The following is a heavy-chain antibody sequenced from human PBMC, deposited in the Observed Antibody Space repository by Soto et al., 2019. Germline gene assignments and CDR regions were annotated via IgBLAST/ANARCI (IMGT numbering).Heavy chain of an antibody. V-gene: IGHV3-23*03. Sequence: EVQLLESGGGLVQPGGSLRLYCTASGFSFSNYAVTWVREAPGKGLEWVSSIGSDTSYIYYADSVKGRFTISRDKSKNTVFLQMNSLRADDTAVYHCAKDPNGDHVGAFDSWGQGALVTVSS. CDR2: IGSDTSYI. D-gene: IGHD4-17*01. J-gene: IGHJ4*02. CDR1: GFSFSNYA. CDR3: AKDPNGDHVGAFDS.